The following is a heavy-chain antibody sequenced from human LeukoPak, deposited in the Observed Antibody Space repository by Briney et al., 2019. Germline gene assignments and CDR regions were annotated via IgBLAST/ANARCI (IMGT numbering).Heavy chain of an antibody. V-gene: IGHV3-7*05. CDR3: ASGSNWERGSYDY. CDR1: GFNFRSYW. J-gene: IGHJ4*02. D-gene: IGHD1-26*01. CDR2: IKEDGSKK. Sequence: PGGSLRLSCAASGFNFRSYWMKWVRQAPGKGLEGVANIKEDGSKKYYVDSVKGRFTISRDNAENSLYLQMNSLRVEATAVYYCASGSNWERGSYDYWGQGTLVTVSS.